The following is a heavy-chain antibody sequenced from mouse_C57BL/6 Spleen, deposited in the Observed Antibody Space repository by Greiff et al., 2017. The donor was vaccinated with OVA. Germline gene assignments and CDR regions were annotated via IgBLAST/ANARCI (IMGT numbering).Heavy chain of an antibody. V-gene: IGHV1-82*01. J-gene: IGHJ3*01. CDR2: IYPGDGDT. CDR1: GYAFSSSW. CDR3: AGLEAWFAY. Sequence: QVQLKESGPELVKPGASVKISCKASGYAFSSSWMNWVKQRPGKGLEWIGRIYPGDGDTTYNGKFKGKATLTADKSSSTAYMQLSSLTSEDSAVYFCAGLEAWFAYWGQGTLVTVSA.